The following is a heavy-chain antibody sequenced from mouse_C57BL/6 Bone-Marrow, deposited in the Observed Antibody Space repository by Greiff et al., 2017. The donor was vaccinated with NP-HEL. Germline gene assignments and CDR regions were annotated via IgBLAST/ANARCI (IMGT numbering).Heavy chain of an antibody. D-gene: IGHD2-4*01. CDR1: GFTFSSYG. V-gene: IGHV5-6*01. CDR3: ARHDYYDYDGGFAY. CDR2: ISSGGSYT. J-gene: IGHJ3*01. Sequence: EVQLVESGGDLVKPGGSLKLSCAASGFTFSSYGMSWVRQTPDKRLEWVATISSGGSYTYYPDSVKERFTISRENAKNTLYLQMSSLKSEDTAMYYCARHDYYDYDGGFAYWGQGTLVTVSA.